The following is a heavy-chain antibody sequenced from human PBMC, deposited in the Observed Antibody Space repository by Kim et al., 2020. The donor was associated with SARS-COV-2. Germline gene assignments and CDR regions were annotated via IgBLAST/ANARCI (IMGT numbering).Heavy chain of an antibody. D-gene: IGHD3-10*01. CDR3: ARGTSSGTFHDGLDL. CDR1: EFRIAGYA. V-gene: IGHV3-23*01. Sequence: GGSLRLSCTASEFRIAGYAMNWVRQAPGKGLDWVSFISASSDKTYYAKSVRGRFTISRDNSKNTVFLQMNSLRGDDTAVYYCARGTSSGTFHDGLDLWGQGAMVTVS. J-gene: IGHJ3*01. CDR2: ISASSDKT.